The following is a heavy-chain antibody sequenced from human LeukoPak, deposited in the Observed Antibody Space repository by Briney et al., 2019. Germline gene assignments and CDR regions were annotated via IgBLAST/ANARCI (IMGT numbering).Heavy chain of an antibody. Sequence: GRSLRLSCAASGFTFSNYGVHWVRQAPGKGLEWVAVIRFDGRTKYYADSVRGRLTISRDNSKNTVYLEMNSLRAEDTAVYYCARAYSRESGYDFVFENWGQGTLVSVSS. CDR3: ARAYSRESGYDFVFEN. J-gene: IGHJ4*02. CDR1: GFTFSNYG. CDR2: IRFDGRTK. V-gene: IGHV3-33*01. D-gene: IGHD5-12*01.